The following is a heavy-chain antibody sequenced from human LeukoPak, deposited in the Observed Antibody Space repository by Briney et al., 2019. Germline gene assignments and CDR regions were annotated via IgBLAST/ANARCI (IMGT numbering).Heavy chain of an antibody. J-gene: IGHJ4*02. D-gene: IGHD3-10*01. V-gene: IGHV1-2*02. Sequence: ASVEVSCKASGHTFTGYYMHWVRQAPGQGLEWMGWINANSGGTNYAQKFQGRVTMTRDTSISTAYMELSRLRAEDTAVYYCAKDIGSYYDYWGQGILVTVSS. CDR3: AKDIGSYYDY. CDR2: INANSGGT. CDR1: GHTFTGYY.